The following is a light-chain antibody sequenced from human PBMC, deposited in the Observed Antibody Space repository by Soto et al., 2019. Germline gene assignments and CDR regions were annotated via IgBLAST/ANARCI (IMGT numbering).Light chain of an antibody. CDR2: DAS. Sequence: EIVLTQSPATLSLSPGERATLSCRASQSVSSYLAWYQQKPGQAPRLLIYDASTRATGIPARFSGSGSGTDFTLTSSSLEPEDFAVYYCQQRSNWPPYTFGQGNKLEIK. CDR3: QQRSNWPPYT. CDR1: QSVSSY. V-gene: IGKV3-11*01. J-gene: IGKJ2*01.